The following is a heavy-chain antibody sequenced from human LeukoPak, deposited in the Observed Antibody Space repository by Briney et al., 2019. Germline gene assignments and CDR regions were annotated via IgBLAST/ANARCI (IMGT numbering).Heavy chain of an antibody. D-gene: IGHD6-19*01. J-gene: IGHJ4*02. Sequence: GGSLRLSCAASGFTFSSYGMSWVRQAPGKGLEWVSAIAGSGGSTYYADSVKGRFTISRENSKNTLYLQMNSLRADDTAVYYCAKDPYSSPYYGPGYLGQGTLVTVSS. CDR3: AKDPYSSPYYGPGY. CDR2: IAGSGGST. V-gene: IGHV3-23*01. CDR1: GFTFSSYG.